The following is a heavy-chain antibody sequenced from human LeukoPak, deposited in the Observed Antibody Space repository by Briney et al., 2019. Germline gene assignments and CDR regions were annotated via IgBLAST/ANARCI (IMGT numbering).Heavy chain of an antibody. V-gene: IGHV3-9*01. CDR3: AKDDIAVATRPGGYFDS. Sequence: GGSLRLSCVASGFTFDDFAMHWVRQAPGKGLEWVSGISWNGGSIGTADSVRGRFTIPRDNTKNYLYLHLNSLRPEDTALYYCAKDDIAVATRPGGYFDSWDQGTPVTVSS. D-gene: IGHD6-19*01. CDR1: GFTFDDFA. CDR2: ISWNGGSI. J-gene: IGHJ4*02.